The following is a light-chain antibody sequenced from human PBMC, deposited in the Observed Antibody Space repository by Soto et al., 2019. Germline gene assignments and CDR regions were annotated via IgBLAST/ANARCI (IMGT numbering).Light chain of an antibody. Sequence: QSVLTQSPSASGTPGQRVSISCSGTSNDVGGYDLVSWYQQHPGKAPRLIIYEATKRPSGVSDRFSASKSGNTASLTISALQAEDEAYYSCCSFAGGATFVFGGGTKVTVL. CDR1: SNDVGGYDL. CDR2: EAT. CDR3: CSFAGGATFV. V-gene: IGLV2-23*02. J-gene: IGLJ2*01.